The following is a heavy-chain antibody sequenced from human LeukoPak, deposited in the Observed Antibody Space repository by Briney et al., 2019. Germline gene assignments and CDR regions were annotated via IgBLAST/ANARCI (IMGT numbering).Heavy chain of an antibody. CDR1: GGSISSGGYS. D-gene: IGHD5-18*01. CDR2: IYHSGST. V-gene: IGHV4-30-2*01. J-gene: IGHJ4*02. Sequence: PSETLFLTCAVSGGSISSGGYSWSWIRQPPGKGLEWIGYIYHSGSTYYNPSLKSRVTISVDRSKNQFSLKLSSVTAADTAVYYCARGRGYSYGAVDYWGQGTLVTVSS. CDR3: ARGRGYSYGAVDY.